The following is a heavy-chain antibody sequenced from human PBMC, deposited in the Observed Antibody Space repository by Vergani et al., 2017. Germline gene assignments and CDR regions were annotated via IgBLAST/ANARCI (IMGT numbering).Heavy chain of an antibody. Sequence: QVQLQESGPGLVKPSQTLSLTCTVSGGSISSGGYYWSWIRQHPGKGLEWIGYIYYSGSTYYNPSLKSRITISLDTSKNQFSLKLHAVTAADTAVYYCARGLRWGGDYWGQGTLVTVSS. CDR2: IYYSGST. V-gene: IGHV4-31*03. CDR3: ARGLRWGGDY. J-gene: IGHJ4*02. CDR1: GGSISSGGYY. D-gene: IGHD4-23*01.